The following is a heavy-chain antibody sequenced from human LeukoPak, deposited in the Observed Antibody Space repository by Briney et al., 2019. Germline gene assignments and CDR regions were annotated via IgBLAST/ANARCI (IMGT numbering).Heavy chain of an antibody. Sequence: ASVKVSCKASGYSFTGYYIHWVRQAPGQGLEWMGWINPNSGGTNYAQKFQGRVTMTRDTSISTAYMELSSLRSEDTAVYYCARGPRDYDYVWGSYRPYDYWAREPWSPSPQ. CDR1: GYSFTGYY. J-gene: IGHJ4*02. D-gene: IGHD3-16*02. CDR2: INPNSGGT. V-gene: IGHV1-2*02. CDR3: ARGPRDYDYVWGSYRPYDY.